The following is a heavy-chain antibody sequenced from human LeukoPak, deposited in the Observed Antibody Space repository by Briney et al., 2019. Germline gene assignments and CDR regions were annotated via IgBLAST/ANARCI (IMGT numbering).Heavy chain of an antibody. CDR1: GFTFSSYE. J-gene: IGHJ4*02. CDR2: ISSSGSSI. V-gene: IGHV3-48*03. Sequence: GGSLTLSCAASGFTFSSYEMNWVRQAPGKGLEWVSYISSSGSSIYYADSVKGRFTISRDNAKNSLFLQMNSLRAEDTAVYYCARDPFSSGSYWGQGTLVTVSS. D-gene: IGHD3-10*01. CDR3: ARDPFSSGSY.